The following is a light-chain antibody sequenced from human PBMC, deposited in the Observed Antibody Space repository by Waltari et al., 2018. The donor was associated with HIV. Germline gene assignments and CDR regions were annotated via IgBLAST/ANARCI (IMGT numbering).Light chain of an antibody. CDR2: EVS. CDR3: SSYVGSNKWV. V-gene: IGLV2-8*01. J-gene: IGLJ3*02. CDR1: SRDVGGYNY. Sequence: QSALTQPPSASGSPGQSVTISCTGTSRDVGGYNYVSWYQHHPGKAPKLMIYEVSKRPSGVPDRFSGSKSGNMASLIVSALQAEDEADYYCSSYVGSNKWVFGGGTKLTVL.